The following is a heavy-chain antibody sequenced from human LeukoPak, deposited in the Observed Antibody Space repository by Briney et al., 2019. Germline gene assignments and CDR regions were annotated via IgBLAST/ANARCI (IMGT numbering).Heavy chain of an antibody. CDR2: IYYSGGT. D-gene: IGHD5-12*01. V-gene: IGHV4-59*01. CDR1: GGSISSYY. J-gene: IGHJ2*01. CDR3: ARDLKEVGYIGYFDL. Sequence: SETLSLTCTVSGGSISSYYWSWIRQPPGKGLEWIGYIYYSGGTNYNPSLKSRVTISVDTSKNQFSLKLSSVTAADTAVYYCARDLKEVGYIGYFDLWGRGTLVTVSS.